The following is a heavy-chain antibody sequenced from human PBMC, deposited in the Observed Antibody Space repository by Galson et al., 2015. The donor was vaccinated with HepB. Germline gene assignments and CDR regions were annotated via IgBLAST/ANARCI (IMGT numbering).Heavy chain of an antibody. CDR3: ARAYDFDWLSYDAFDI. D-gene: IGHD3-9*01. Sequence: SLRLSCAASGFTFSSYSMNWVRQAPGKGLEWVSSISSSSSYIYYADSVKGRFTISRDNAKNSLYLQMNSLRAEDTAVYYCARAYDFDWLSYDAFDIWGQGTMVTVSS. V-gene: IGHV3-21*01. J-gene: IGHJ3*02. CDR2: ISSSSSYI. CDR1: GFTFSSYS.